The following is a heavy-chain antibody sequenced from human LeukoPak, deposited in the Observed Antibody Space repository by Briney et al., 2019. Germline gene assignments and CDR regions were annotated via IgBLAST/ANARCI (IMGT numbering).Heavy chain of an antibody. CDR2: INPNSGGT. V-gene: IGHV1-2*02. D-gene: IGHD3-22*01. J-gene: IGHJ4*02. CDR1: GYTLTGYC. CDR3: ARRGTKYDSSGYYNLDY. Sequence: EASVKVSCTASGYTLTGYCMHWVRQAPGQGLEWMGWINPNSGGTNYAQKFQGRVTMTRDTSISTAYMELSRLRSDDTAVYYCARRGTKYDSSGYYNLDYWGQGTLVTVSS.